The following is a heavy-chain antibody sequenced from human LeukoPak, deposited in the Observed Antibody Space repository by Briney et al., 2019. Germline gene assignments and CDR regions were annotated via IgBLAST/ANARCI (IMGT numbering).Heavy chain of an antibody. CDR1: GYTFTGYY. CDR3: ARDGYYDSSGYYYVRWFDP. J-gene: IGHJ5*02. V-gene: IGHV1-69*13. CDR2: IIPIFGTA. D-gene: IGHD3-22*01. Sequence: SVKVSCKASGYTFTGYYMHWVRQAPGQGLEWMGGIIPIFGTANYAQKFQGRVTITADESTSTAYMELSSLRSEDTAVYYCARDGYYDSSGYYYVRWFDPWGQGTLVTVSS.